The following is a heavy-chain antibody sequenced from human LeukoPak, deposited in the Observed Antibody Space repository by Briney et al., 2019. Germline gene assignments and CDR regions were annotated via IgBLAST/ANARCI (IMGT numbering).Heavy chain of an antibody. CDR1: GFLFSGFW. D-gene: IGHD7-27*01. V-gene: IGHV3-7*01. CDR3: AREGTLRAHWDPFDY. J-gene: IGHJ4*02. Sequence: GGSLRLSCAPSGFLFSGFWISWVRQSPGKGLEWVATIKTEGSEIYYVESVRGRFTISRDNAKNSVYLQMNSLRGEDTAVYYCAREGTLRAHWDPFDYWGQGTLVTVSS. CDR2: IKTEGSEI.